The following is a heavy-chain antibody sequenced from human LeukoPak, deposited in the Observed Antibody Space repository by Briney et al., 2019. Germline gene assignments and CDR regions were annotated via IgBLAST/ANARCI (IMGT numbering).Heavy chain of an antibody. J-gene: IGHJ4*02. V-gene: IGHV4-31*03. CDR1: ADSLSSGGHY. CDR2: IHHSGRS. D-gene: IGHD3-10*01. CDR3: AGGGNRFGGFYFDY. Sequence: SETLSLTCTVSADSLSSGGHYWAWIRQFPGKGLESIGFIHHSGRSRHNPSLKDRVAISVDTSRKQFALKLSSVTAADTAMYYCAGGGNRFGGFYFDYWGQGIQVIVSS.